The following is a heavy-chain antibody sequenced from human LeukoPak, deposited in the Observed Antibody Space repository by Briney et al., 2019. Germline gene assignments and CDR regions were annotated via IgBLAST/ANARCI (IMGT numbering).Heavy chain of an antibody. CDR2: ISGSGGST. D-gene: IGHD4-17*01. CDR1: GFTFSTYS. CDR3: AKRADYGDYYYYYYMDV. V-gene: IGHV3-23*01. Sequence: PGGSLRLSCAASGFTFSTYSINWVRQAPGKGLEWVSAISGSGGSTYYADSVKGRFTISRDNSKNTLYLQMNSLRAEDTAVYYCAKRADYGDYYYYYYMDVWGKGTTVTISS. J-gene: IGHJ6*03.